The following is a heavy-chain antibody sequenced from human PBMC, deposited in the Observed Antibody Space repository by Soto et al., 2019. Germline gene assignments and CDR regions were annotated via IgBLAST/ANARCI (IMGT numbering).Heavy chain of an antibody. D-gene: IGHD3-22*01. J-gene: IGHJ3*02. CDR3: ARGLYYYDSCGYYFDAFDI. V-gene: IGHV3-33*01. CDR1: GFTFISYG. CDR2: IWYDGSNK. Sequence: PGGSLRLSCAASGFTFISYGMHWVRQAPGKGLEWVAVIWYDGSNKYYADSVKGRFTISRDNSKNTLYLQMNSLRAEDTAVYYCARGLYYYDSCGYYFDAFDIWGQGTMVTVSS.